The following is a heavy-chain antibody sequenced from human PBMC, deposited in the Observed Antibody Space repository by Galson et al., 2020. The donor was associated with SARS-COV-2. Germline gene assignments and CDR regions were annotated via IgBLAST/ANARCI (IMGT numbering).Heavy chain of an antibody. V-gene: IGHV4-59*01. CDR2: VRNAGTP. Sequence: SETLSLTCAVSGASINNYSWNWIRQPPGKGLEWIGYVRNAGTPIYNRSLKSRVTISVDTSKNHFSLRLTSLTAADTAIYYCARLYYFDTTSYYQAPAFDLWGLGTAVTVSS. D-gene: IGHD3-22*01. J-gene: IGHJ3*01. CDR1: GASINNYS. CDR3: ARLYYFDTTSYYQAPAFDL.